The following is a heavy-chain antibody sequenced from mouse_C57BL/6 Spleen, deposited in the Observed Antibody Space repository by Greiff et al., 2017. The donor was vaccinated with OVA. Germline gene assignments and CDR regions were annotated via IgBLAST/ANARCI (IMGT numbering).Heavy chain of an antibody. D-gene: IGHD2-2*01. CDR1: GYSFTDYN. CDR2: INPNYGTT. J-gene: IGHJ3*01. V-gene: IGHV1-39*01. Sequence: VQLQQSGPELVKPGASVKISCKASGYSFTDYNMNWVKQSNGKSLEWIGVINPNYGTTSYNQKFKGKATLTVDQSSSTAYMQLNSLTSEDSAVYYCARGSTMVTTEAWFAYWGQGTLVTVPA. CDR3: ARGSTMVTTEAWFAY.